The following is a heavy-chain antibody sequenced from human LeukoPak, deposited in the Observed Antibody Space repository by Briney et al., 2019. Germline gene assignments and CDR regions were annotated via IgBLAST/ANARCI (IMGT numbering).Heavy chain of an antibody. CDR1: GGSISSGGYY. V-gene: IGHV4-31*03. D-gene: IGHD2-15*01. J-gene: IGHJ5*02. Sequence: PSQTLSLTCTVSGGSISSGGYYWSWIRQHPGKGLEWIGYIYYSGSTYYNPSLKSRVTISVDTSKNQFSLKLSSVTAADTAVYYCARDAEESCSGGSCYRIDPWGQGTLVTVSS. CDR3: ARDAEESCSGGSCYRIDP. CDR2: IYYSGST.